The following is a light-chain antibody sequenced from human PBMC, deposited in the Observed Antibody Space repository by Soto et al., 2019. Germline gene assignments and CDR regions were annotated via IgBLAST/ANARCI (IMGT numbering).Light chain of an antibody. CDR3: CSHTTHNHEI. Sequence: QSVLTQPASVSGSPGQSITISCTGTNSDVGAYNYVSWYQQHPGKAPKLIIYEVSNRPSAISHRFSGSKSGTTASLTISGLQAEDEGDYYCCSHTTHNHEIFGGGTKLTVL. CDR2: EVS. CDR1: NSDVGAYNY. J-gene: IGLJ2*01. V-gene: IGLV2-14*01.